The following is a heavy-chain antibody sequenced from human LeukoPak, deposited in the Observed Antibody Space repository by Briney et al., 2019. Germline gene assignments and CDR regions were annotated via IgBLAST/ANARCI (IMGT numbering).Heavy chain of an antibody. CDR1: GLTFGSYG. V-gene: IGHV3-30*03. CDR3: ARDPYYYDSSGYYPGYYFDY. Sequence: GGSLRLSCAASGLTFGSYGMHWVRQAPGKGQEWVAVISYDGSNKYYADSVKGRFTISRDNSKNTLYLQMNSLRAEDTAVYYCARDPYYYDSSGYYPGYYFDYWGQGTLVTVSS. CDR2: ISYDGSNK. D-gene: IGHD3-22*01. J-gene: IGHJ4*02.